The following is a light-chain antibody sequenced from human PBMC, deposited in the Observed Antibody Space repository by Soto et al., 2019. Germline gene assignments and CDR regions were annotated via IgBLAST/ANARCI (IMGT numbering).Light chain of an antibody. CDR1: HNIHTY. CDR3: QQSFTIPYT. V-gene: IGKV1-39*01. CDR2: VAS. J-gene: IGKJ2*01. Sequence: DIQMTQSPSSLSASIGDRVTITCRASHNIHTYLNWYQQKPAKAPKLLIPVASNLQSGVPSRFSGSASGTNFTLTLTSLQPEDFATYYCQQSFTIPYTFGQGTKLETK.